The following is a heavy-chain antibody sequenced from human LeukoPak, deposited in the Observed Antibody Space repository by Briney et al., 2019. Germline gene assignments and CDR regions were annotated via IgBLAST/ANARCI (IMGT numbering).Heavy chain of an antibody. CDR1: GGSISSSSYY. J-gene: IGHJ3*02. Sequence: PSETLSLTCTVSGGSISSSSYYWGWIRQPPGKGLEWIVSLYYAGNTFLNPTLDSRVTITVDKSKNQFSLKLRSATAADTAVYYCARAARLRITLVRLIHASFDMWGQGTMVTVSS. D-gene: IGHD3-10*01. V-gene: IGHV4-39*02. CDR2: LYYAGNT. CDR3: ARAARLRITLVRLIHASFDM.